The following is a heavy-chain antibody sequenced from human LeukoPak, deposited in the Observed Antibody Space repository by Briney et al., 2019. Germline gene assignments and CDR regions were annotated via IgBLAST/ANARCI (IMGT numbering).Heavy chain of an antibody. Sequence: PSETLSLTCTVSGGSLSSYYWSWIRQPPGKGLEWIGYIYYSGNTYYNPSLKSRVTISVDTSKNQFSLKLSSVTAADTAVYYCARATRPDFWSGYRLSGAFDIWGQGTMVTVSS. V-gene: IGHV4-59*01. D-gene: IGHD3-3*01. CDR3: ARATRPDFWSGYRLSGAFDI. J-gene: IGHJ3*02. CDR1: GGSLSSYY. CDR2: IYYSGNT.